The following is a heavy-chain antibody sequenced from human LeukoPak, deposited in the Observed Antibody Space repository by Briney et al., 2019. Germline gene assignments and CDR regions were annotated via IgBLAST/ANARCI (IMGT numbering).Heavy chain of an antibody. Sequence: GESLMISCKASGYSFTSYWIAWVRQMPGKGLELMGIIYPGDSDTTYSPSFQGQVTISADRSINAAYLQWSSLKASDTAMYYCARAVSTVTKIWLDPWGQGTLVTVSS. CDR1: GYSFTSYW. D-gene: IGHD4-17*01. J-gene: IGHJ5*02. CDR2: IYPGDSDT. CDR3: ARAVSTVTKIWLDP. V-gene: IGHV5-51*01.